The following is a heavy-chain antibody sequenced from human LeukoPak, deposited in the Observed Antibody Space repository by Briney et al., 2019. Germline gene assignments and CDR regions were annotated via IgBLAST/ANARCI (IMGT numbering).Heavy chain of an antibody. Sequence: GGSLRLSCAASGFTFSSYGMHWVRQAPGKGLEWVAVIWYDGSNKYYADSVKGRFTISRDNSKNTLYLQMNSLRAEDTAVYYCARVGNDYGDYGSENWGQGTLVTVSS. CDR3: ARVGNDYGDYGSEN. D-gene: IGHD4-17*01. J-gene: IGHJ4*02. V-gene: IGHV3-33*01. CDR2: IWYDGSNK. CDR1: GFTFSSYG.